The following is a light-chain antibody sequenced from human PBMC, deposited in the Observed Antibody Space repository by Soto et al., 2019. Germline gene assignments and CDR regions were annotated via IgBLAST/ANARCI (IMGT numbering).Light chain of an antibody. CDR3: QQYNNWPGT. J-gene: IGKJ1*01. CDR2: RAS. V-gene: IGKV3-15*01. Sequence: EIVLTQSPATLSLSPGGIATLSCRASQSVSSNLAWYQQKPGQAPRLIIQRASTRATGIPARFSGSGSGTEFTLTISSLQSEDFAVYFCQQYNNWPGTLGQGTKVDIK. CDR1: QSVSSN.